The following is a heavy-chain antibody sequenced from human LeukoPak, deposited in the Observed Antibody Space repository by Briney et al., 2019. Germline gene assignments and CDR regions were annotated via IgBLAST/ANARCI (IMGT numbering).Heavy chain of an antibody. J-gene: IGHJ3*02. CDR1: GYTFTSYG. CDR2: ISAYNGNT. D-gene: IGHD3-3*01. Sequence: ASVKVSCKASGYTFTSYGISWVRQAPGQGLEWMGWISAYNGNTNYAQKLQGRVTMTTDTSTSTAYMELRSLRSDDTAAYYCARGTSEDFWSGPDAFDIWGQGTMVTVSS. V-gene: IGHV1-18*01. CDR3: ARGTSEDFWSGPDAFDI.